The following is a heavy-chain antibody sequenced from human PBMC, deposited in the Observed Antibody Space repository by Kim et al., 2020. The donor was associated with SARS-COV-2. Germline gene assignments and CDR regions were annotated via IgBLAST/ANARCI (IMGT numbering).Heavy chain of an antibody. V-gene: IGHV1-3*01. J-gene: IGHJ4*02. D-gene: IGHD2-8*01. Sequence: ASVKVSCKASGYTFTSYAMHWVRQAPGQRLEWMGWINAGNGNTKYSQKFQGRVTITRDTSASTAYMELSSLRSEDTAVYYCARDKIDIVIMVYPDYWGQGTLVTVSS. CDR3: ARDKIDIVIMVYPDY. CDR1: GYTFTSYA. CDR2: INAGNGNT.